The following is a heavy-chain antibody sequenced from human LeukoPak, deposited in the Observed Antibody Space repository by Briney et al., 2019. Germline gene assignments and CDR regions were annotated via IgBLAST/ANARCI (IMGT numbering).Heavy chain of an antibody. J-gene: IGHJ4*02. CDR2: ISSSGSSI. V-gene: IGHV3-48*03. D-gene: IGHD4-23*01. CDR1: GFTFNTYE. Sequence: GGSLRLSCAASGFTFNTYEMNWVRQAPGKGLEWVSYISSSGSSIHYADSVKGRFTISRDNSKNTVYLQMNSLRAEDTAVYYCAKVYGGNSVEARGFDYWGQGTLVTVSS. CDR3: AKVYGGNSVEARGFDY.